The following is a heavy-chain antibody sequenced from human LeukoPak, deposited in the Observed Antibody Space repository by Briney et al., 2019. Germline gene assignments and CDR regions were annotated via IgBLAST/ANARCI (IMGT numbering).Heavy chain of an antibody. V-gene: IGHV3-7*01. CDR3: ARVGTTSWYY. J-gene: IGHJ4*02. D-gene: IGHD2-2*01. CDR1: GFTFSGYS. CDR2: IKHDGTEK. Sequence: GESLRLSCVASGFTFSGYSMTWVRQAPGKGLEWVANIKHDGTEKYYVDSVKGRFTISRDNAQSSLFLQMSSLRAEDTAVYYCARVGTTSWYYWGQGTLVTVSS.